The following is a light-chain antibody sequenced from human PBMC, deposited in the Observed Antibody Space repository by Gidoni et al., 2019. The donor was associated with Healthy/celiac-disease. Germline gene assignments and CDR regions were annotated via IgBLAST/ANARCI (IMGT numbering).Light chain of an antibody. V-gene: IGKV3-11*01. J-gene: IGKJ3*01. CDR3: QQRSNWPPA. CDR2: DAS. CDR1: QSVSSY. Sequence: IVLTQFPATLSLSPGERATLSCRASQSVSSYLAWYQQKPGQAPRLLIYDASNRATGIPARFSGSVSVTDFTLPISSLEPEDFAVYSCQQRSNWPPAFGPXTKVDIK.